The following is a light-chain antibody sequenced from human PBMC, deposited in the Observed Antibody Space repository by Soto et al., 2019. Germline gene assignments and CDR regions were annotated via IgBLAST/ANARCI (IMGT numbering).Light chain of an antibody. Sequence: QSVLTQPRSVSGSPGQSVTVSCTGTSSDVDGYNFVSWYQQHPGKAPKLMIYDVSKRPSGVSDRFSGSKSGNTASLTISGLQAEDEAVYFCCSYAGTYVYVFGTGTKVTVL. CDR1: SSDVDGYNF. CDR3: CSYAGTYVYV. V-gene: IGLV2-11*01. J-gene: IGLJ1*01. CDR2: DVS.